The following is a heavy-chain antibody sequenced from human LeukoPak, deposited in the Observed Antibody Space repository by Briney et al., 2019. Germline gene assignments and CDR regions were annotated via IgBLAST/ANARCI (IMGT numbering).Heavy chain of an antibody. CDR1: GGSFSGYY. CDR3: AGAMIMTAMGSWYFDV. J-gene: IGHJ2*01. D-gene: IGHD2-21*02. V-gene: IGHV4-34*01. Sequence: SETLSLTCAAYGGSFSGYYWTWIRQPPGKGLEWIGEVSHSGTTTYNPSLKGRVTMSVDTSKNQFSLKLTSVTAADAAVYYCAGAMIMTAMGSWYFDVWGRGNLVTVSS. CDR2: VSHSGTT.